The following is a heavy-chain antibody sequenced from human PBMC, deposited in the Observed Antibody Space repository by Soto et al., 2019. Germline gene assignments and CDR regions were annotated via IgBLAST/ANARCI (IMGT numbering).Heavy chain of an antibody. D-gene: IGHD7-27*01. V-gene: IGHV4-31*03. CDR1: VGASDSGGYY. J-gene: IGHJ6*02. Sequence: PSETLSLTCNVSVGASDSGGYYWCWILQHPGKGLEWIGYIYYSGSTYYNPSLKSRVSISIDTSKNQFSPELISVTAADTAVYYCARVGTSYARRGLDVWGQGTTVTV. CDR3: ARVGTSYARRGLDV. CDR2: IYYSGST.